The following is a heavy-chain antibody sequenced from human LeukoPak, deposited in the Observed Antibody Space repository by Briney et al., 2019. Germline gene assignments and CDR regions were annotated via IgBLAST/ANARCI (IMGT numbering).Heavy chain of an antibody. D-gene: IGHD3-3*01. V-gene: IGHV1-2*02. CDR1: GYTFTGYY. CDR2: INPNSGGT. Sequence: ASVKVSCKASGYTFTGYYKHWVRQAPGQGLEWMGWINPNSGGTNYAQKFQGRVTMTRDTSISTAYMELSRLRSDDTAVYYCAREGLEGDFWSGYYISFDYWGQGTLVTVSS. J-gene: IGHJ4*02. CDR3: AREGLEGDFWSGYYISFDY.